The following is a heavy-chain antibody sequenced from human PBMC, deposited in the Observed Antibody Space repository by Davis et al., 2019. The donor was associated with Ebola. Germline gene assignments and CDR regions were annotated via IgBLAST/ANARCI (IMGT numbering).Heavy chain of an antibody. CDR2: IRSKAYGGTT. J-gene: IGHJ4*02. Sequence: GESLKISCTASGFTFGDYAMSWVRQAPGKGLEWVGFIRSKAYGGTTEYAASVKGRFTISRDDSKSIAYLQMNSLKTEDTAVYYCTRGNDFWSGYYGVYWGQGTLVTVSS. CDR3: TRGNDFWSGYYGVY. D-gene: IGHD3-3*01. V-gene: IGHV3-49*04. CDR1: GFTFGDYA.